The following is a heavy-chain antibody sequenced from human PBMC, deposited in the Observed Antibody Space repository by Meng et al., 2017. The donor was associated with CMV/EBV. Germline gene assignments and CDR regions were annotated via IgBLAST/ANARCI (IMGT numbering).Heavy chain of an antibody. J-gene: IGHJ6*02. CDR1: VGTFSSYA. CDR2: IIPIFGTA. CDR3: ARRKSAYYYYGMDV. Sequence: SVKVSCKASVGTFSSYAISWVRQAPGQGLEWMGGIIPIFGTANYAQKFQGRVTITTDESTSTAYMELSSLRSEDTAVYYCARRKSAYYYYGMDVWGQGTTVTVSS. V-gene: IGHV1-69*05.